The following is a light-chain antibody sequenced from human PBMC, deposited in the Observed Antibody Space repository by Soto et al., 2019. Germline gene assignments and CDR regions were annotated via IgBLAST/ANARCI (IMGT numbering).Light chain of an antibody. CDR1: SSDVGSYNL. Sequence: QSALTQPASVSGSPGQSITISCTGTSSDVGSYNLVSWYQHHPGKAPKLLIFEGSKRPSGVSYRISGSKSGNTAPLTVSGLQAEDEADYHCCSYAGTFIVFGGGTELTVL. CDR3: CSYAGTFIV. CDR2: EGS. V-gene: IGLV2-23*01. J-gene: IGLJ2*01.